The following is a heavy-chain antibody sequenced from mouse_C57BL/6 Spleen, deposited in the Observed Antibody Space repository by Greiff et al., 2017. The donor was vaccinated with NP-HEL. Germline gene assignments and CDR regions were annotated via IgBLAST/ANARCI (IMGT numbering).Heavy chain of an antibody. J-gene: IGHJ3*01. CDR1: GYTFTDYE. CDR2: IDPETGGT. D-gene: IGHD2-10*01. Sequence: VQLQQSGAELVRPGASVTLSCKASGYTFTDYEMHWVKQTPVHGLEWIGAIDPETGGTAYNQKFKGKAILTADKSSSTAYMELRSLTSEDSAVYYGTRSYEGNVLAYWGQGTLVTVSA. CDR3: TRSYEGNVLAY. V-gene: IGHV1-15*01.